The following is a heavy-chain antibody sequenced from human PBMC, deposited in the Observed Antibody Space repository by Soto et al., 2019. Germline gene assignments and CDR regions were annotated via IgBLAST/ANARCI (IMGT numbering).Heavy chain of an antibody. CDR3: SKDVPPGPHAVAGSDACDI. CDR1: GFTFSSYA. CDR2: ISGSGGST. V-gene: IGHV3-23*01. J-gene: IGHJ3*02. D-gene: IGHD6-19*01. Sequence: EVQLLESGGGLVQPGGSLRLSCAASGFTFSSYAMSWVRQAPGKGLEWVSAISGSGGSTYYADSVKGRFTISRDNSKNTLYLQMTSLRAEDTAVYYCSKDVPPGPHAVAGSDACDIWGQGTMVTVSS.